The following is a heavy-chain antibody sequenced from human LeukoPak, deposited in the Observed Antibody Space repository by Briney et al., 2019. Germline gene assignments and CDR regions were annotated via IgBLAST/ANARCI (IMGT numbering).Heavy chain of an antibody. Sequence: PSETLSLTCTVSGGSISSYYWSWIRQPPGKGLEWIGYIYTSGSTNYNPSLKSRVTISVDTSKNQFSLKLSSVAAADTAVYYRARRKKENTSYYYYYTDVRGKGTTVTVSS. CDR1: GGSISSYY. J-gene: IGHJ6*03. CDR3: ARRKKENTSYYYYYTDV. V-gene: IGHV4-4*09. CDR2: IYTSGST. D-gene: IGHD3-16*01.